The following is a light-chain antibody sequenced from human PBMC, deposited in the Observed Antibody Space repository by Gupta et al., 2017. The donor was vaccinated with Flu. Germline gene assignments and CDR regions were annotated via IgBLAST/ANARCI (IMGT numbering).Light chain of an antibody. CDR1: QSISAW. CDR3: QQYNSYSGYS. Sequence: ARVTITCRASQSISAWLAWYQQKPGKAPKLLIYEASKLERGVPSRVSGSGSGTQFTLTIRCLQPDDFATYYCQQYNSYSGYSFGQGTKVDIK. V-gene: IGKV1-5*03. J-gene: IGKJ2*03. CDR2: EAS.